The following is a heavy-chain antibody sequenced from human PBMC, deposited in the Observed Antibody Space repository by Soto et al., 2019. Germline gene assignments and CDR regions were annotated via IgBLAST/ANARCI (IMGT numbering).Heavy chain of an antibody. Sequence: SETLSLTCAVYAGSFSHYYWNWIRQSPGKGLEWIGKIKHSGSSNYNPSLRSRVSISVDMSKNQFSLRLTSVTAADTAVYYCARGGSSDWQVALDISGQGTTVTVSS. CDR3: ARGGSSDWQVALDI. D-gene: IGHD6-19*01. V-gene: IGHV4-34*01. J-gene: IGHJ3*02. CDR1: AGSFSHYY. CDR2: IKHSGSS.